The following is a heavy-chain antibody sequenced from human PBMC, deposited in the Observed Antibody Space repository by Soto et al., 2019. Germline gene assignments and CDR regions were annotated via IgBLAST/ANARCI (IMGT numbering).Heavy chain of an antibody. J-gene: IGHJ3*01. Sequence: QEQLAESWGGLVKPGGSLRLSCAASGFSFNVYYMTWIRQAPGSGLEWVASISILGDSTYYADSVKGRFTISRDNVKNSLYLQMDTLRAEDTAVYYCARDRAGTRTFPHNTFNLWGQGTTVAVAS. CDR3: ARDRAGTRTFPHNTFNL. CDR1: GFSFNVYY. CDR2: ISILGDST. D-gene: IGHD6-19*01. V-gene: IGHV3-11*01.